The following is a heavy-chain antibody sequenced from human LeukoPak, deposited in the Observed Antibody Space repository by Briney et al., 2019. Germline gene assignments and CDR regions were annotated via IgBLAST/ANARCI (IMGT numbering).Heavy chain of an antibody. CDR1: GGSFSGYY. V-gene: IGHV4-34*01. J-gene: IGHJ4*02. Sequence: SETLSLTCAVYGGSFSGYYWSWIRQPPGKGLEWIGEINHSGSTNYSPSLKSRVTISVDTSKNQFSLKLSSVTAADTAVYYCARVATKGAFDYWGQGTLVTVSS. CDR2: INHSGST. D-gene: IGHD3-16*01. CDR3: ARVATKGAFDY.